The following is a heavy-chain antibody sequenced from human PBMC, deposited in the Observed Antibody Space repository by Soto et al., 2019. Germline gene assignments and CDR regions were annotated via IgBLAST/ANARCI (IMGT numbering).Heavy chain of an antibody. CDR2: ISPWKGNT. D-gene: IGHD3-10*01. Sequence: QVQLVQSGAEVKKPGASVKVSCKASGYNFMPYGVNWVRQAPGQGLEWMGWISPWKGNTNYAQSFQGRVTMTTDTSTSIAYMELRSLTSDDTAVYYCARDLDPSGSYYTDYWGPGTLVTVSS. J-gene: IGHJ4*02. CDR1: GYNFMPYG. V-gene: IGHV1-18*04. CDR3: ARDLDPSGSYYTDY.